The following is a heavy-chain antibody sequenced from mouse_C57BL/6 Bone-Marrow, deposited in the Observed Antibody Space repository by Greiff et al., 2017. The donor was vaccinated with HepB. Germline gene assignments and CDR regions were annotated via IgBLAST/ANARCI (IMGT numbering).Heavy chain of an antibody. CDR1: GYSITSGYY. CDR2: ISYDGSN. CDR3: AAIYDYDAGRGGFDV. D-gene: IGHD2-4*01. V-gene: IGHV3-6*01. J-gene: IGHJ1*03. Sequence: EVQLQESGPGLVKPSQSLSLTCSVTGYSITSGYYWNWIRQFPGNKLEWMGYISYDGSNNYNPSLKNRISITRDTSKNQFFLKLNSVTTEDTATYYGAAIYDYDAGRGGFDVWGTGTTVTVSS.